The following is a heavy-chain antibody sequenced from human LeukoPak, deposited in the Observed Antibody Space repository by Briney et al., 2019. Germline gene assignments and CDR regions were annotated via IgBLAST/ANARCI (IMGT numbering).Heavy chain of an antibody. D-gene: IGHD4-11*01. Sequence: SGPTLVNPTQTLTLTCTFSGFSLSTSGVVVGWIRQPPGKALEWLALIYWNDDKRYSPSLKSRLTITKDTSKNQVVLTMTNMDPVDTATYYCAHMTTVDCTFFYWGQGTLVTVSS. J-gene: IGHJ4*02. V-gene: IGHV2-5*01. CDR1: GFSLSTSGVV. CDR3: AHMTTVDCTFFY. CDR2: IYWNDDK.